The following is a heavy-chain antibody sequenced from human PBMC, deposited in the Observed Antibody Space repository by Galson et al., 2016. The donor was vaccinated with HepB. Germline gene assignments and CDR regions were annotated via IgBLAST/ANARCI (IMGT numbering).Heavy chain of an antibody. CDR1: GFTFSTYG. CDR2: ISGSGGNT. D-gene: IGHD3-10*01. J-gene: IGHJ6*02. Sequence: SLRLSCAAPGFTFSTYGMSWVRQAPGKGLEWVSVISGSGGNTYYADSVKGRFTISRDNSKNKLYLQMNSLRAEDTAVYYCATVITMGRGILKQSDYYDMDVWGQGTTVTVSS. CDR3: ATVITMGRGILKQSDYYDMDV. V-gene: IGHV3-23*01.